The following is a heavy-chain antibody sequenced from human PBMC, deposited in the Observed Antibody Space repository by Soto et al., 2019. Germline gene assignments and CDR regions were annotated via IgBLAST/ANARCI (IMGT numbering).Heavy chain of an antibody. CDR2: IGTAGDT. CDR3: ARAVLSGCPDY. V-gene: IGHV3-13*01. D-gene: IGHD6-19*01. CDR1: GFTFSGYD. Sequence: GGSLRLSCAASGFTFSGYDMHWVRQATGKGLEWVSAIGTAGDTYYSDSVKGRFTISRENAKNSLYLQMNSLRAGDTAVYYCARAVLSGCPDYWGQGTLVTVSS. J-gene: IGHJ4*02.